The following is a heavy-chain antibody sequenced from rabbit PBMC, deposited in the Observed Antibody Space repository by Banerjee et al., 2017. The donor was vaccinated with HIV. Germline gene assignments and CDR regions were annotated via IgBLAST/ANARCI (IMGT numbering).Heavy chain of an antibody. CDR3: ARCGTTDWIAYFNL. Sequence: QEQLVESGGGLVQPEGSLTLTCTVSGFSFSSSYYMCWVRQAPGKGLEWITCIHTTNTKKWYASWAKGRFTISKTSPTTVTLQMNSLTAADTATYFCARCGTTDWIAYFNLRGPGTLVTVS. V-gene: IGHV1S45*01. J-gene: IGHJ4*01. CDR1: GFSFSSSYY. CDR2: IHTTNTKK. D-gene: IGHD2-1*01.